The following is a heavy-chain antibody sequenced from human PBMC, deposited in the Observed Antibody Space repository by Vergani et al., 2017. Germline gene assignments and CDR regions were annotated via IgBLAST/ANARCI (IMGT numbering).Heavy chain of an antibody. V-gene: IGHV4-39*01. CDR2: IYYSGST. CDR1: GGSISSSSYY. J-gene: IGHJ5*02. CDR3: ARGRTSTGDGWFDP. Sequence: QLQLQESGPGLVKPSETLSLTCTVSGGSISSSSYYWGWIRQPPGKGLEWIGSIYYSGSTYYNPSLKSRVTISVDTSKNQFSLKLSSVTAADTAVYYCARGRTSTGDGWFDPWGQGTLVTVSS. D-gene: IGHD7-27*01.